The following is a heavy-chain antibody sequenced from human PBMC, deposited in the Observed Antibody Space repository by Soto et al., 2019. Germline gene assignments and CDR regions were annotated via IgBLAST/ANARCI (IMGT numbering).Heavy chain of an antibody. Sequence: ASVKVSCKASGYTFTGYYMHWVRQAPGQGLEWMGWINPNSGGTNYAQKFQGWVTMTRDTSISTAYMELSRLRSDDTAVYYCARDPNSSGYPLDAFDIWGQGTMVT. CDR3: ARDPNSSGYPLDAFDI. J-gene: IGHJ3*02. CDR1: GYTFTGYY. D-gene: IGHD3-22*01. V-gene: IGHV1-2*04. CDR2: INPNSGGT.